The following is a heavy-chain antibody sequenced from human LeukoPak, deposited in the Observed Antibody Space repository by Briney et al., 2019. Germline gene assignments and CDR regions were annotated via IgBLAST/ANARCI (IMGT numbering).Heavy chain of an antibody. CDR1: GFTVSSNY. V-gene: IGHV3-66*02. D-gene: IGHD5-12*01. Sequence: PGGSLRLSCAASGFTVSSNYMSWVRQAPGKGLEWVSVIYSGGSTYYADSVKGRFTIFRDNSKNTLYLQMNSLRAEDTAVYYCARDHRGADAFDIWGQGTMVTVSS. CDR2: IYSGGST. J-gene: IGHJ3*02. CDR3: ARDHRGADAFDI.